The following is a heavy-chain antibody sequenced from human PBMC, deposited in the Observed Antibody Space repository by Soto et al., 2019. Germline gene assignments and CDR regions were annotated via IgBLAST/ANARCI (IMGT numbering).Heavy chain of an antibody. CDR3: ARVRDPLYSSDRYVGAY. CDR2: INPNSGGT. Sequence: QVQLVQSGAEAKKPGASVKVSCKASEYTFTAYYLHWVRQAPGQGLAWMGWINPNSGGTNYAQKFQGRVTMTRDTSISTAYMELSRLTSDDAAVYYCARVRDPLYSSDRYVGAYWGQGTLVCVSS. CDR1: EYTFTAYY. J-gene: IGHJ4*02. D-gene: IGHD6-19*01. V-gene: IGHV1-2*02.